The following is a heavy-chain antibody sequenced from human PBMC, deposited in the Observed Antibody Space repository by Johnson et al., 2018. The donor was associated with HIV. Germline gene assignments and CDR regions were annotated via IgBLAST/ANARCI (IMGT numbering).Heavy chain of an antibody. V-gene: IGHV3-9*01. CDR3: VRPAAAGRDDAFDI. D-gene: IGHD6-13*01. Sequence: VQLVESGGGLVQPGGSLRLSCAASAFPFDDHALHWVRQTPGKGLQWFSIILKGRFTISRDNSKNTLYLQMNSLRAEDTAVYYCVRPAAAGRDDAFDIWGQGTMVTVSS. CDR2: I. J-gene: IGHJ3*02. CDR1: AFPFDDHA.